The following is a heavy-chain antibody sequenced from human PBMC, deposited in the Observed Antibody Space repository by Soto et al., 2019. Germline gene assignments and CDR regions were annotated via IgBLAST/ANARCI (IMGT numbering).Heavy chain of an antibody. CDR1: GGTFSSDT. Sequence: QVQLVQSGAEVKKPGSSVKVSCKASGGTFSSDTISWVRQAPGQGLEWMGRIIPILGIANYSQKFQVRVTITSDKSTSTADMELRSLRSEDTAVYYCADLLVADTEMDVWGQGTTVTVSS. J-gene: IGHJ6*02. D-gene: IGHD2-15*01. CDR2: IIPILGIA. V-gene: IGHV1-69*02. CDR3: ADLLVADTEMDV.